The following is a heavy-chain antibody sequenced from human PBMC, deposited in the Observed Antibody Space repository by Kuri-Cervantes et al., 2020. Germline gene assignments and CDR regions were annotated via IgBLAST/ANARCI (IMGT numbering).Heavy chain of an antibody. J-gene: IGHJ6*02. CDR3: ARGLHYDFWSGYYTPYGMDV. CDR2: IYYSGST. Sequence: SETLSLTCTVSGGSISSYYWSWIRRPPGKGLEWIGYIYYSGSTNYSPSLKSRVTISVDTSKNQFSLKLSSVTAADTAVYYCARGLHYDFWSGYYTPYGMDVWGQGTTVTVSS. CDR1: GGSISSYY. V-gene: IGHV4-59*01. D-gene: IGHD3-3*01.